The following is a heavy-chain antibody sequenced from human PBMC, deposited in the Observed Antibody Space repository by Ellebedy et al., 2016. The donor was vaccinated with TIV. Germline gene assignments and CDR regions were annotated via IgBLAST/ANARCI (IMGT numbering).Heavy chain of an antibody. CDR1: GGSITNYYY. V-gene: IGHV4-59*01. J-gene: IGHJ6*02. CDR2: ISYSGSA. D-gene: IGHD1-26*01. CDR3: ARTLGSRGPLMDV. Sequence: SETLSLTXTVSGGSITNYYYWSWIRQSPGKGLEWIGYISYSGSADYNPSLESRVTILLDTPRNQLSLEVSSVTAADTAVYYCARTLGSRGPLMDVWGQGTTVIVSS.